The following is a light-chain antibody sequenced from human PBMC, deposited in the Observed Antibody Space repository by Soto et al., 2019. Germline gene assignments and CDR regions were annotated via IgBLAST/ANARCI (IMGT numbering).Light chain of an antibody. J-gene: IGKJ1*01. Sequence: DIQMTQSPSTLSASVGDRVTITCRASQSRSVCLAWYQQKAGKAPNLLIYKASTLKSGVPSRFSGSGSGTEFTLTISSLQPDDFATYYCQHYNSYSEAFGQGTKVDIK. V-gene: IGKV1-5*03. CDR1: QSRSVC. CDR2: KAS. CDR3: QHYNSYSEA.